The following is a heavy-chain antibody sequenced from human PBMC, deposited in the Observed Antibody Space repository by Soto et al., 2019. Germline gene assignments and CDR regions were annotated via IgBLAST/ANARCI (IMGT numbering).Heavy chain of an antibody. V-gene: IGHV4-59*08. CDR2: IYYDGST. CDR3: AKHVVFVWGGTSFDF. D-gene: IGHD2-21*01. Sequence: PSESMSLTSTVSGGSITGFWWSWIRKYPEKGLEWIGYIYYDGSTTYNPSLSSRIIMSVDTSKNQFSLILRSVTAADSAVYYCAKHVVFVWGGTSFDFWGQGLLVTVSS. CDR1: GGSITGFW. J-gene: IGHJ4*02.